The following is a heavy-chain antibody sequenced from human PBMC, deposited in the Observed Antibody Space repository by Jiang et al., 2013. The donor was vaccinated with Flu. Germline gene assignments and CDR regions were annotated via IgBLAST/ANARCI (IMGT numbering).Heavy chain of an antibody. CDR1: GYRFTNYW. CDR2: IYPRDSDT. CDR3: ARRGGSPPGYGMDV. Sequence: KKSGESLRISCTGSGYRFTNYWIAWVRQMPGKGLEWMGIIYPRDSDTRYSPSFQGQVTFSVDKSSSTAYLQWRSLKAADTATYYCARRGGSPPGYGMDVWGQGTTVTVSS. J-gene: IGHJ6*02. D-gene: IGHD1-26*01. V-gene: IGHV5-51*01.